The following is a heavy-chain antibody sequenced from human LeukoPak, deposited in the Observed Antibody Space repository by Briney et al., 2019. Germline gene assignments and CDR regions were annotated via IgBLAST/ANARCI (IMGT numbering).Heavy chain of an antibody. Sequence: ASVKVSCKASGYTFTGYYMHWVRQAPGQGLEWMGWINPNSGGTNYAQKSQGRVTMTRDTSISTAYMELSRLRSDDTAVYYCARARYSSSSPAGYWGQGTLVTVSS. J-gene: IGHJ4*02. V-gene: IGHV1-2*02. CDR3: ARARYSSSSPAGY. D-gene: IGHD6-6*01. CDR1: GYTFTGYY. CDR2: INPNSGGT.